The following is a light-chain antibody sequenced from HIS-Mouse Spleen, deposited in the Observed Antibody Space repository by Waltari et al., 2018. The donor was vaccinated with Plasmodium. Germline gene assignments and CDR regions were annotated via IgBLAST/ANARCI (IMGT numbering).Light chain of an antibody. Sequence: SYELTQPPSVSVSPGQTARITCSGDALPKKYAYWYKQKSGPAPVLVIYEDSKRTSGIPERVSGSSSGTMATLTISGAQVEDEADYYCYSTDSSGNHRVFGGGTKLTVL. J-gene: IGLJ3*02. CDR3: YSTDSSGNHRV. V-gene: IGLV3-10*01. CDR1: ALPKKY. CDR2: EDS.